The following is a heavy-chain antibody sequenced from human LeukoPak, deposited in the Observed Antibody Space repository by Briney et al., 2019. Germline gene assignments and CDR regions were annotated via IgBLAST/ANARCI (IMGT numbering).Heavy chain of an antibody. Sequence: SETLSLTCTVSGGLITTTTCYWGWIRQSPGKGLEWIASIYYRGDTYHNASPESRVSISIDTSKNQFSLKLNSMNAADTAVYFCARQPVVNRGAVASNFDSWGQGTLVTVSA. CDR2: IYYRGDT. D-gene: IGHD6-19*01. CDR1: GGLITTTTCY. J-gene: IGHJ4*02. V-gene: IGHV4-39*01. CDR3: ARQPVVNRGAVASNFDS.